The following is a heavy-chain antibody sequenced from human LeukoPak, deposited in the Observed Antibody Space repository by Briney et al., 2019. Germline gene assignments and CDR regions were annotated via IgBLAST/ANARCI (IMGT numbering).Heavy chain of an antibody. J-gene: IGHJ4*02. V-gene: IGHV4-59*12. CDR1: GGSISNYY. CDR3: AINIRW. Sequence: SETLSLTCTVSGGSISNYYWSWIRQSPGKGLEWIGYIYYTGSTSYIPSLKSRVTISIDTSKNQFSLKLSSVTAADTAVYYCAINIRWWGQGTLVTVSS. CDR2: IYYTGST. D-gene: IGHD5-24*01.